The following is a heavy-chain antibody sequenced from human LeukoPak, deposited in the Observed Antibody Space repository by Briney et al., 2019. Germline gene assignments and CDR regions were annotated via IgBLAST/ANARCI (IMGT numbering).Heavy chain of an antibody. Sequence: ASVKVSCKASGYTFTGYYMHWVRQAPGQGLEWMGRLNPNSGGTNYAQKFQGRVTMTRDTSISTAYMELSRLRSDDTAVYYCAREGWAKMATISLRRYFDYWGQGTLVTVSS. J-gene: IGHJ4*02. CDR1: GYTFTGYY. V-gene: IGHV1-2*06. CDR2: LNPNSGGT. CDR3: AREGWAKMATISLRRYFDY. D-gene: IGHD5-24*01.